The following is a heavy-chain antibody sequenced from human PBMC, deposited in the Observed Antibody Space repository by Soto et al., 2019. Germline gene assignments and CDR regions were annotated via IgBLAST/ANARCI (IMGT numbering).Heavy chain of an antibody. V-gene: IGHV4-61*01. J-gene: IGHJ4*02. CDR3: ARDYDYFDH. D-gene: IGHD3-16*01. Sequence: SETLSLTCTVSGGSFKSGSYYWSWVRQPPGKGLEWIGYVYYTGRTSYSPSLKSRVTISADTSKNQFSLILTSVTTADTAVYCCARDYDYFDHWGQGSLVTVSS. CDR1: GGSFKSGSYY. CDR2: VYYTGRT.